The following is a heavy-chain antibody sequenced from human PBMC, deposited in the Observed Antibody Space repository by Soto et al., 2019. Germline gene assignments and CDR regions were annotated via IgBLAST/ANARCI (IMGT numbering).Heavy chain of an antibody. CDR2: ISNDGSNR. D-gene: IGHD7-27*01. CDR1: GFSFKSYG. Sequence: QVQVVESGGGVVQPGTSLSLSGVASGFSFKSYGMHWVRQAPGKGLEWVALISNDGSNRYYEDSVKGRFTVSRDNSKQTVSLQLNSLRPEDTAIYYCAKAIYDTGVADYCGQGTHVIVSS. CDR3: AKAIYDTGVADY. J-gene: IGHJ4*02. V-gene: IGHV3-30*18.